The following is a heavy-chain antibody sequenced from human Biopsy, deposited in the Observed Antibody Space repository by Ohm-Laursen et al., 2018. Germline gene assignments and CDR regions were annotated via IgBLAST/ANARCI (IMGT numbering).Heavy chain of an antibody. J-gene: IGHJ4*02. V-gene: IGHV3-72*01. CDR1: GFTFSDHY. Sequence: GSLRLSCAASGFTFSDHYMEWVRQAPGKGLERVGRSRNKANSYTSVYAASVKGRFTISRDESETSMFLQMSGLKTEGTAVYYCAGMFARPGACSGGTCYPGDDYWGQGTLVTVSS. CDR3: AGMFARPGACSGGTCYPGDDY. D-gene: IGHD2-15*01. CDR2: SRNKANSYTS.